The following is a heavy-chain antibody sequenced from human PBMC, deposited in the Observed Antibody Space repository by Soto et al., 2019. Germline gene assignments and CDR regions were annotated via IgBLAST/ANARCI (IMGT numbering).Heavy chain of an antibody. Sequence: VQLVESGGGVVQPGRSLRLSCAASGFTFSDYAMHWVRQAPGKGLEWVAVVSHDGRNTHYADSVEARFTISRDSFKNTVSLEMTSLRAEDTAVYYCAKGGRQWLVTSDFNYWGQGALVTVSS. J-gene: IGHJ4*02. D-gene: IGHD6-19*01. V-gene: IGHV3-30*18. CDR1: GFTFSDYA. CDR3: AKGGRQWLVTSDFNY. CDR2: VSHDGRNT.